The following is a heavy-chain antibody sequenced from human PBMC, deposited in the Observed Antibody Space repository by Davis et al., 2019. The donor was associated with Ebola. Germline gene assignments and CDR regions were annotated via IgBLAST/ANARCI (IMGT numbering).Heavy chain of an antibody. V-gene: IGHV1-2*06. CDR3: ARGHIVGAACFDY. CDR1: GYSFTAYY. Sequence: ASVKVSCKASGYSFTAYYIHWVRQAPGQGLEWMGRINPYSGGASYAQNFQGRVTLTRDTSISTAYMELTSLTSDDTAVYYCARGHIVGAACFDYWGQGILVTVSS. CDR2: INPYSGGA. D-gene: IGHD1-26*01. J-gene: IGHJ4*02.